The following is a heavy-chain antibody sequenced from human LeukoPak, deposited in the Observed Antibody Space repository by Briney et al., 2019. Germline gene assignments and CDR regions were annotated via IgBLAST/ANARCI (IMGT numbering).Heavy chain of an antibody. CDR3: VRDPGWGAIDY. J-gene: IGHJ4*02. CDR2: IKEDGSTI. V-gene: IGHV3-7*01. CDR1: GFTFSNSW. D-gene: IGHD7-27*01. Sequence: GGSLRLSCAASGFTFSNSWMSWVRQAPGKGLEWVADIKEDGSTILFVDSMRGRFTISRDNAKNSLYLQMNSLRVEDTGVYYCVRDPGWGAIDYWGRGILVTVTS.